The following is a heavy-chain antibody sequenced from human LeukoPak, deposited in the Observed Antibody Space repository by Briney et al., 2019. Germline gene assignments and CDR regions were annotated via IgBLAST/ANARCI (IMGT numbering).Heavy chain of an antibody. CDR1: GYTFTSYA. CDR2: INAGNGNT. J-gene: IGHJ4*02. V-gene: IGHV1-3*01. D-gene: IGHD6-13*01. Sequence: ASVKVSCKASGYTFTSYAMHWVRQAPGQRLEWMGWINAGNGNTKYSQKFQGRVTITGDTSASTAYMELSSLRSEDTAVYYCARDYKYSSSWYYFDYWGQGTLVTVSS. CDR3: ARDYKYSSSWYYFDY.